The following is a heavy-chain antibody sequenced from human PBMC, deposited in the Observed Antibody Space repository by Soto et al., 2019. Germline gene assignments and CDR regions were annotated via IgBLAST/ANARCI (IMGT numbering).Heavy chain of an antibody. J-gene: IGHJ4*02. CDR2: RYYSGPT. V-gene: IGHV4-59*11. CDR1: GASISTQS. D-gene: IGHD3-3*01. Sequence: QVQLQESGPGLVKPSETLSLTCTVSGASISTQSWNWIRQPPGKGLEWIGYRYYSGPTNYNPSLKSRVTISAGTSKNQVALKLTSVTAADTAVYFCARGLSWSPYFESWGQGVLVSVSS. CDR3: ARGLSWSPYFES.